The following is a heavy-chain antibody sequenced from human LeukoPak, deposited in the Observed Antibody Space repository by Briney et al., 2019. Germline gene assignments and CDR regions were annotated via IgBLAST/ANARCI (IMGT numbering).Heavy chain of an antibody. V-gene: IGHV4-34*01. J-gene: IGHJ4*02. CDR1: GGSFSGYY. CDR2: INHSGST. CDR3: AIAPDHSGGYRDFDY. D-gene: IGHD6-19*01. Sequence: PSETLSLTCAVYGGSFSGYYWSWIRQPPGKGLEWIGEINHSGSTNYNPSLKSRVTISVDTSKNQFSLKLSSVTAADTAVYYCAIAPDHSGGYRDFDYLVQGNLVIESS.